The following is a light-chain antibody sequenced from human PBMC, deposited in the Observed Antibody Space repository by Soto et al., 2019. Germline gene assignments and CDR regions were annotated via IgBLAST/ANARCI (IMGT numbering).Light chain of an antibody. CDR3: QQYNNWPPWT. Sequence: EIVMTQSPATLSVSPGERATLSCRASQSVSSDLAWYQQKPGQAPRLLIYGASTRATGIPARVSGSGSGTEFTLTISSLKSEDFALYYCQQYNNWPPWTFGQGTKVEIK. J-gene: IGKJ1*01. CDR2: GAS. CDR1: QSVSSD. V-gene: IGKV3-15*01.